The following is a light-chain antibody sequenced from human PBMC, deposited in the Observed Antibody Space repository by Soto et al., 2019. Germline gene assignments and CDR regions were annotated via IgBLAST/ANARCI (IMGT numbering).Light chain of an antibody. CDR1: QSLLHSKGYNY. V-gene: IGKV2-28*01. CDR3: MQGLQTLYT. CDR2: LGS. Sequence: DIVMTQSPLSLPVTPGEPASISCRSSQSLLHSKGYNYLDWYLQKPGQSPQLLIYLGSNRASGVPDRLSGSGSGTEYTLKISRVEAEDVGVYYCMQGLQTLYTFGQGSKLEIK. J-gene: IGKJ2*01.